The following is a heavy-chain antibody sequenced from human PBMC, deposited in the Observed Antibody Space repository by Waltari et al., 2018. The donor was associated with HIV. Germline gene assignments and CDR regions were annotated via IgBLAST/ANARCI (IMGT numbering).Heavy chain of an antibody. CDR1: GYTFSPYY. CDR3: ARHRSPSYSVMVVVKGSYDY. J-gene: IGHJ4*02. D-gene: IGHD2-15*01. Sequence: QVQLVQSGAAVKKPGASVKVSCKASGYTFSPYYIPCMRQPPGQGLEWMGIINPGGGSASYAEKFEGRVTMTRDTSANTLYMELRSLTSEDTAVYYCARHRSPSYSVMVVVKGSYDYWGQGTLVTVSS. CDR2: INPGGGSA. V-gene: IGHV1-46*01.